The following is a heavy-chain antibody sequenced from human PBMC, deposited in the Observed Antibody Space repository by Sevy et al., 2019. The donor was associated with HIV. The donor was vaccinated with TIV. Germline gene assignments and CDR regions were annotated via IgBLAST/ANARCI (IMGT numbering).Heavy chain of an antibody. CDR2: IYYSGST. J-gene: IGHJ4*02. Sequence: SETLSLTCTVSGGSISSSSYYCGWIRQPPGKGLEWIGSIYYSGSTYYNPSLKSRVTISVDTSKNQFSLKLSSVTAADTAVYYCARRPKTATFDYWGQGTLVTVSS. V-gene: IGHV4-39*01. CDR1: GGSISSSSYY. CDR3: ARRPKTATFDY.